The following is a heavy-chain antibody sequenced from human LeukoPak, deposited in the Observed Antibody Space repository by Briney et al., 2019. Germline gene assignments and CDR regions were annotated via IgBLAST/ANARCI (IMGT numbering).Heavy chain of an antibody. D-gene: IGHD3-10*01. CDR3: TSAYYYAIDN. CDR1: GGSITSHY. CDR2: FYYSGST. V-gene: IGHV4-59*08. J-gene: IGHJ4*02. Sequence: SETLSLTCSVSGGSITSHYWNWIRQPPGKGLEWVGYFYYSGSTNSNPSLKTRVTMSVDTSKNQVSLKLRSVTAADTAVYFCTSAYYYAIDNWGQGTLVTVSS.